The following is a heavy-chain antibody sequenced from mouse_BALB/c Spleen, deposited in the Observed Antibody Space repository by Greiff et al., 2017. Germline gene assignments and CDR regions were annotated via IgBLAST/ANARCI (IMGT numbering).Heavy chain of an antibody. CDR2: ISSGSSTI. Sequence: EVQGVESGGGLVQPGGSRKLSCAASGFTFSSFGMHWVRQAPEKGLEWVAYISSGSSTIYYADTVKGRFTISRDNPKNTLFLQMTSLRSEDTAMYYCARSTANWDPFDYWGQGTTLTVSS. V-gene: IGHV5-17*02. J-gene: IGHJ2*01. CDR1: GFTFSSFG. CDR3: ARSTANWDPFDY. D-gene: IGHD4-1*01.